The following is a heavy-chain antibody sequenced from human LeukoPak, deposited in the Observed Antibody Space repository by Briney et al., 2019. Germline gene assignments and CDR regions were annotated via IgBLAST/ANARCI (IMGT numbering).Heavy chain of an antibody. V-gene: IGHV3-7*03. CDR3: ARDGPRSGESSYDY. CDR1: GFTFSTFW. D-gene: IGHD2-15*01. Sequence: GGSLRLSCAASGFTFSTFWMTWVRHAPGKGLEGLANIKEDGSETYYVDSVKGRFTISRDNAKSSLYLQMNTLRFEDTAVYYCARDGPRSGESSYDYWGQGTLVTVSS. J-gene: IGHJ4*02. CDR2: IKEDGSET.